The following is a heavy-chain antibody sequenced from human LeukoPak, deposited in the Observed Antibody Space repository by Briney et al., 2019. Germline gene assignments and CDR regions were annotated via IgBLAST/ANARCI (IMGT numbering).Heavy chain of an antibody. J-gene: IGHJ4*02. Sequence: GGSLRLSCAASGFTFSSYAMSWVRQAPGKGLEWVSAISGSGGSTYYADSVKGRFTTSRDNSKNTLYLQMNSLRAEDTAVYYCAKDQDYYDSSGYPGIYFDYWGQGTLVTVSS. CDR2: ISGSGGST. V-gene: IGHV3-23*01. D-gene: IGHD3-22*01. CDR3: AKDQDYYDSSGYPGIYFDY. CDR1: GFTFSSYA.